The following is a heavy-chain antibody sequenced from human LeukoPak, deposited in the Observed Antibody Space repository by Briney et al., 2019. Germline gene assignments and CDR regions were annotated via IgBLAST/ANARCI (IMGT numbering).Heavy chain of an antibody. D-gene: IGHD6-25*01. CDR1: GGSISSYY. CDR2: IYYSGST. V-gene: IGHV4-59*01. J-gene: IGHJ3*02. CDR3: ARGGYGDAFDI. Sequence: SETLSLTCTVSGGSISSYYWSWIRRPPGKGLEWIGYIYYSGSTNYNPSLKSRVTISVDTSKNQFSLKLSSVTAADTAVYYCARGGYGDAFDIWGQGTMVTVSS.